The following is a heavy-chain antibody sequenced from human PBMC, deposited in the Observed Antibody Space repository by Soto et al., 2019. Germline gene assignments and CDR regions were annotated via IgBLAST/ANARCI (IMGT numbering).Heavy chain of an antibody. V-gene: IGHV4-31*03. CDR2: INHSGST. CDR1: GGSISSGGYY. Sequence: SETLSLTCTVSGGSISSGGYYWTWIRQHPGKGLEWIGYINHSGSTNYNPSLKSRVTISVDTSKNQFSLKLTSVTAADTAVYYCAREKITALFDYWGQGTLVTVSS. D-gene: IGHD3-10*01. J-gene: IGHJ4*02. CDR3: AREKITALFDY.